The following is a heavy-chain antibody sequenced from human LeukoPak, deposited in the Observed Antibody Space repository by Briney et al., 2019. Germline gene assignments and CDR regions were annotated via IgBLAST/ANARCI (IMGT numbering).Heavy chain of an antibody. D-gene: IGHD3-22*01. CDR2: IKYDGTHK. CDR3: ASSHDSSGND. V-gene: IGHV3-7*01. Sequence: PGGSLRLSCVASGISFSSYWMAWVRQAPGKGLERVANIKYDGTHKFYADSVKGRFTISRDNAKNSLFLEMSSLRADDTAVYFCASSHDSSGNDWGQGTLVTVSS. CDR1: GISFSSYW. J-gene: IGHJ4*02.